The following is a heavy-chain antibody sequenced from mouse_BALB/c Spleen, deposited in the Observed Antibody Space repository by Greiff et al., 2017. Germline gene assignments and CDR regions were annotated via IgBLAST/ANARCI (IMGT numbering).Heavy chain of an antibody. CDR3: ARGRRPSTMITKYYFDY. Sequence: EVMLVESGGGLVKPGGSLKLSCAASGFTFSSYAMSWVRQTPEKRLEWVASISSGGSTYYPDSVKGRFTISRDNARNILYLQMSSLRSEDTAMYYCARGRRPSTMITKYYFDYWGQGTTLTVSS. J-gene: IGHJ2*01. CDR1: GFTFSSYA. D-gene: IGHD2-4*01. CDR2: ISSGGST. V-gene: IGHV5-6-5*01.